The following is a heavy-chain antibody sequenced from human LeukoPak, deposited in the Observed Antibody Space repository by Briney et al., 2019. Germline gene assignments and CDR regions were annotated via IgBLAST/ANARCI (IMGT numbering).Heavy chain of an antibody. J-gene: IGHJ6*03. Sequence: SETLSLTCTVSGGSFRGYYWNWIRQPPGKGLEWIGYIFYSGSTDYNPSLNSRVTISVDTSKKQFSLKLTSVIAADTAVYYCARVAKHFRGGLSFYFMDVWGIGTTVTISS. V-gene: IGHV4-59*01. CDR1: GGSFRGYY. CDR2: IFYSGST. D-gene: IGHD3-10*01. CDR3: ARVAKHFRGGLSFYFMDV.